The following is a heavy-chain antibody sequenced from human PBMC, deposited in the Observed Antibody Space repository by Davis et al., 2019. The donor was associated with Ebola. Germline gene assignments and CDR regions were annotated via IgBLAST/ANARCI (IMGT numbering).Heavy chain of an antibody. J-gene: IGHJ4*02. CDR1: GFTVSSYY. V-gene: IGHV3-53*01. Sequence: GGSLRLSCAASGFTVSSYYMSWVRQAPGKGLEWVSVFYIGGTTYYADSVKGRFIISRDNSQNTLSLQMNSLRADDTAVYYCARGGDYFDYWGQGTLVSVSS. D-gene: IGHD3-16*01. CDR3: ARGGDYFDY. CDR2: FYIGGTT.